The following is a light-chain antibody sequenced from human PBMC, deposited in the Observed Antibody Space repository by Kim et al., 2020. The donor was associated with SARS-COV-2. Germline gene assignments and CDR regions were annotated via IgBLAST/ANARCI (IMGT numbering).Light chain of an antibody. CDR2: GKN. CDR3: NSRDSSGNHVV. CDR1: SLRSYY. V-gene: IGLV3-19*01. Sequence: ARGQTVRSTCQGDSLRSYYASWYQQKPGQAPVLVIYGKNNRPSGIPDRFSGSSSGNTASLTITGAQAEDEADYYCNSRDSSGNHVVFGGGTKVTVL. J-gene: IGLJ2*01.